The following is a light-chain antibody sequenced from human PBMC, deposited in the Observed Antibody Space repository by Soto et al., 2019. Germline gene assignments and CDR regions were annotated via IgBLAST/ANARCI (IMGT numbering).Light chain of an antibody. CDR2: GAS. J-gene: IGKJ1*01. Sequence: EIVMTQSPATLSVSQGERAPSSCRASQSVSSNLAWYQQKPGQAPRLLIYGASTRATGIPARFSGSGSGTEFTLTISSLQSEDFAVYYCQQYNNWPRTFGQGTKVEIK. CDR3: QQYNNWPRT. V-gene: IGKV3-15*01. CDR1: QSVSSN.